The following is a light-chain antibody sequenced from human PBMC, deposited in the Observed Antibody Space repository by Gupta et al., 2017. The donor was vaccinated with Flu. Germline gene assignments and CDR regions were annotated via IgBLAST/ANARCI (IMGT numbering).Light chain of an antibody. CDR3: QHGT. CDR2: GAS. CDR1: QSVSSSY. J-gene: IGKJ1*01. Sequence: EIVLTQSPGTLSLSPGERATLSCRASQSVSSSYLAWYQQKPGQAPRLLIYGASGRATGIPDRFSGSGSGTDFTLTISRLEPEDFAVYYCQHGTFGQGTKVEIK. V-gene: IGKV3-20*01.